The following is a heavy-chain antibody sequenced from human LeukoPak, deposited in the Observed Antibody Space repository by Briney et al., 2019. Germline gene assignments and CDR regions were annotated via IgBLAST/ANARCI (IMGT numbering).Heavy chain of an antibody. J-gene: IGHJ4*02. V-gene: IGHV3-53*01. CDR3: ARVVVGAGTTRGYYFDY. D-gene: IGHD4-17*01. CDR2: IYSGGST. Sequence: GGSLRLSCAAPGFTVSSNYRSWVRQAPGKGLEWVSVIYSGGSTYYADSVKGRFTISRDNSKNTLYLQMSSLRAEDTAVYYCARVVVGAGTTRGYYFDYWGQGTLVTVSS. CDR1: GFTVSSNY.